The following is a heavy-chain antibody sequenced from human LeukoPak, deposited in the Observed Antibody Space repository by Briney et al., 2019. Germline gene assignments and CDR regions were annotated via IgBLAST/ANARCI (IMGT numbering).Heavy chain of an antibody. V-gene: IGHV1-18*01. Sequence: GASVKVSCKASGYTFTSYGISWVRQAPGQGLEWMGWISAYNGNTNYAQKLRGRVTMTTDTSTSTAYMELRSLRSDDTAVYYCARDYDFWSGYYANYYYYMDVWGKGTTVTVSS. CDR1: GYTFTSYG. CDR2: ISAYNGNT. J-gene: IGHJ6*03. CDR3: ARDYDFWSGYYANYYYYMDV. D-gene: IGHD3-3*01.